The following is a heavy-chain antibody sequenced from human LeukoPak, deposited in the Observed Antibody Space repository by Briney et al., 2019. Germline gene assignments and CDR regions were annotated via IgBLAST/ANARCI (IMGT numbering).Heavy chain of an antibody. CDR1: GFNFSTYS. CDR2: ISSSISYI. V-gene: IGHV3-21*01. Sequence: GGSLRLSRAASGFNFSTYSMNWVRQAPGKGLEWVSYISSSISYIYYADSVKGRFTISRDNAKNSLCLQMNSLRAEDTAVYHCARGDYPGVIQDLWGRGTLVTVSS. CDR3: ARGDYPGVIQDL. J-gene: IGHJ2*01. D-gene: IGHD3-10*01.